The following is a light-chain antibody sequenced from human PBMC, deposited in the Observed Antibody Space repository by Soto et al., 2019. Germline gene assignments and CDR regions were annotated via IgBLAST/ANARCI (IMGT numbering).Light chain of an antibody. CDR2: DAY. Sequence: EVVLTQSPVTLSLSPGERATLSCRASQSFRGLLAWYQQKPGQAPRLLIYDAYNRATGIPPRFSGSGSGTDVTLTMSSLEPEDSAVYYCQQRHMWPITCGQGTRLEIK. J-gene: IGKJ5*01. CDR1: QSFRGL. CDR3: QQRHMWPIT. V-gene: IGKV3-11*01.